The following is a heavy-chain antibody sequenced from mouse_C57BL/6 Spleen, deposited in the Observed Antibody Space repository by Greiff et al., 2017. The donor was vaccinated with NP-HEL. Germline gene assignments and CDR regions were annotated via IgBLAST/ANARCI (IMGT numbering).Heavy chain of an antibody. J-gene: IGHJ2*01. D-gene: IGHD1-1*01. V-gene: IGHV1-64*01. CDR2: IHPNSGST. CDR3: ARRITTVVARPLDY. CDR1: GYTFTSYW. Sequence: VQLQQPGAELVKPGASVKLSCKASGYTFTSYWMHWVKQRPGQGLEWIGMIHPNSGSTNYNEKFKSKATLTVDTSSSTAYMPLSSLTSEDSAVYYCARRITTVVARPLDYWGQGTTLTVSS.